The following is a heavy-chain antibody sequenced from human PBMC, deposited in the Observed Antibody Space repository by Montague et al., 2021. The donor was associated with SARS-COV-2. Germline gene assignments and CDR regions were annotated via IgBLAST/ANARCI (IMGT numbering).Heavy chain of an antibody. CDR2: IYYSGST. Sequence: SETLSLTCTVSGGSISSSSYYWGWIRQPPGKGLEWIGSIYYSGSTHYNPSLKSRVTISVDTSKNQFSLKLSSVTAADTAVYYCARQKGQSSIFGVVIKYYFDYWGQGTLVTVSS. D-gene: IGHD3-3*01. J-gene: IGHJ4*02. V-gene: IGHV4-39*01. CDR3: ARQKGQSSIFGVVIKYYFDY. CDR1: GGSISSSSYY.